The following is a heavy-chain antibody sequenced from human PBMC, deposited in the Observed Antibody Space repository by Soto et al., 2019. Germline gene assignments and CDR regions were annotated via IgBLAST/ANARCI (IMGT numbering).Heavy chain of an antibody. V-gene: IGHV1-46*01. J-gene: IGHJ4*02. CDR1: GYTFTNYY. CDR3: ARGLAAGDY. Sequence: QVKLVQSGAEVKNPGASVKVSCKASGYTFTNYYIHWVRQAPGQGLEWMAIINPSGGSTNYAQKFQGRVTLARDTFTSTVYMELSSLRSEDTAIYYCARGLAAGDYWGQGTLVTVSS. CDR2: INPSGGST. D-gene: IGHD6-13*01.